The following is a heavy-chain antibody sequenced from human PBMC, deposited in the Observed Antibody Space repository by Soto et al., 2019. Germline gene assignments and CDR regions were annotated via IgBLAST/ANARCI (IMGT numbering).Heavy chain of an antibody. CDR2: INDSGNI. D-gene: IGHD3-10*01. V-gene: IGHV4-34*01. CDR3: ARGVILWFGELSRRGGYYYYMDV. Sequence: QVQLQQWGAGLLKPSETLSLTCAVYGGSFSGYQWTWIRQTPGKRLEWIGEINDSGNINYNPSLKGPVTILVDTPKKQISLKLSSVTAAGTAVYYCARGVILWFGELSRRGGYYYYMDVWCKGTTVTVSS. CDR1: GGSFSGYQ. J-gene: IGHJ6*03.